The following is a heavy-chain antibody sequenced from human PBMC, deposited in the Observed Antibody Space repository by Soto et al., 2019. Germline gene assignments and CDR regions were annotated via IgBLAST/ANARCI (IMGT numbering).Heavy chain of an antibody. Sequence: EVQLVESGGGLVQPGGSLRLSCAASGFTFSSYSMNWVRQAPGKGLEWVSYISSSSSTIYYADSVKGRFTISRDNAKNXXYLQMNSLRDEDTAVYYCARASLRGSYYDFGHFQHWGQGTLVTVSS. J-gene: IGHJ1*01. D-gene: IGHD1-26*01. V-gene: IGHV3-48*02. CDR1: GFTFSSYS. CDR2: ISSSSSTI. CDR3: ARASLRGSYYDFGHFQH.